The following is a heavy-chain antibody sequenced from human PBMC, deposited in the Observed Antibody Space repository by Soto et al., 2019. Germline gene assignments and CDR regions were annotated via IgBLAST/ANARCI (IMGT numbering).Heavy chain of an antibody. D-gene: IGHD2-21*02. CDR1: GYTFTSYA. J-gene: IGHJ5*02. Sequence: ASVKVSCKASGYTFTSYAMHWVRQAPGQRLEWMGWINAGNGNTKYSQKFQGRVTITRDTSASTAYMELSSLRSEDTAVYYCAGGCRGGDEDWFDPWGQGTLVTVTS. CDR2: INAGNGNT. CDR3: AGGCRGGDEDWFDP. V-gene: IGHV1-3*01.